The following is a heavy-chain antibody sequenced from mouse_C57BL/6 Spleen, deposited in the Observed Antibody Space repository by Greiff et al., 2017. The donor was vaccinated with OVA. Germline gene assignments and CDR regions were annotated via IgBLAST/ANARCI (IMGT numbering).Heavy chain of an antibody. CDR1: GFSLTSYG. V-gene: IGHV2-2*01. CDR2: IWSGGST. Sequence: VQLVESGPGLVQPSQSLSITCTVSGFSLTSYGVHWVRQSPGKGLEWLGVIWSGGSTDYNAAFISRLSISKDNSKSQVFFKMNSLQADDTAIYYCARNYDWYFDVWGTGTTVTVSS. J-gene: IGHJ1*03. D-gene: IGHD1-1*01. CDR3: ARNYDWYFDV.